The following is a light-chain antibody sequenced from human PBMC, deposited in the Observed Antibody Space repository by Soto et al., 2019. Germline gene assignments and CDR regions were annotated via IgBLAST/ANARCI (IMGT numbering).Light chain of an antibody. CDR2: GAS. CDR1: QSVSSTY. J-gene: IGKJ1*01. CDR3: QQYGSSPGT. Sequence: IVLTQYPGTLYLSTGERATLSCRASQSVSSTYLIWYQQKPGQAPRLLIYGASSRATGVPDRFSGGGSGTDFTLTISRLEPEDFAVYYCQQYGSSPGTFGQGTKVDIK. V-gene: IGKV3-20*01.